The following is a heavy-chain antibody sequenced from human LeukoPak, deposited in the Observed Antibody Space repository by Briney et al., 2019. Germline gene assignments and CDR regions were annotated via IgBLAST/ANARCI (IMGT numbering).Heavy chain of an antibody. D-gene: IGHD6-13*01. CDR3: ARDHHSSTWYNWFDP. J-gene: IGHJ5*02. V-gene: IGHV4-59*01. CDR1: GGSISSYY. Sequence: SETLSLTCTASGGSISSYYWSWIRQPPGKGLEWIGYIYYSGNTNYNPSLKSRVTISVDTSKNQVSLKLSSVTAADTAVYYCARDHHSSTWYNWFDPWGQGTLVTVSS. CDR2: IYYSGNT.